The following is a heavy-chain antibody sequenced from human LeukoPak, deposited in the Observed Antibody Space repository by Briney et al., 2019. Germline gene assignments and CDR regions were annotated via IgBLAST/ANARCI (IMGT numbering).Heavy chain of an antibody. Sequence: GGSLRLSCAASGFTFSSYAMSWVRQAPGKGLEWVSAISGSGGSTYFADSVKGRLTISRDNSKNTLYLQMNSLRAEDTAVYYCAKGGYSNGRYYYYYMDVWGEGTTVTVSS. CDR1: GFTFSSYA. CDR2: ISGSGGST. D-gene: IGHD5-18*01. V-gene: IGHV3-23*01. CDR3: AKGGYSNGRYYYYYMDV. J-gene: IGHJ6*03.